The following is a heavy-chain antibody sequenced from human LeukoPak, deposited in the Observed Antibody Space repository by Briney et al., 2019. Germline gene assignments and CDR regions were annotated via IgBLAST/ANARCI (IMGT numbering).Heavy chain of an antibody. CDR1: GYTFTGYY. D-gene: IGHD2-2*01. V-gene: IGHV1-2*02. CDR3: ARNPSSTSRRWFDP. Sequence: ASVKVSCKASGYTFTGYYMHWVRQAPGQGLEWMGWINPNSGGTNYAQKFQGRVTMTRDTSISTAYMELSRLRSDDTAVYYCARNPSSTSRRWFDPWGQGTLVTVSS. CDR2: INPNSGGT. J-gene: IGHJ5*02.